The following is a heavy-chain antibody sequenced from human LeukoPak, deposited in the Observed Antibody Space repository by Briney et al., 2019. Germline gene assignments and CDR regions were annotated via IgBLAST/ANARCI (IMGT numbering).Heavy chain of an antibody. CDR2: LRGNDET. V-gene: IGHV3-23*01. J-gene: IGHJ4*02. CDR1: GISFRNYA. Sequence: GGSLRLSCAASGISFRNYAMSWVRQAPARGQEWVSSLRGNDETFYADSVKGRFTLSRDDSRNTVYLQLNNLRVEDTAIYYCARASWVSDPDAVRWGQGTQVTVSS. CDR3: ARASWVSDPDAVR. D-gene: IGHD3-10*01.